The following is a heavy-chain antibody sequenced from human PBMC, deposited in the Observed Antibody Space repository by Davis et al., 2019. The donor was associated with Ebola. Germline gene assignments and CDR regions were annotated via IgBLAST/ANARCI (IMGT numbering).Heavy chain of an antibody. CDR3: ARDSRFFDL. Sequence: GESLKISCAASGLTFSDYWLTWVRQAPGKGLEWVGNINRDGSDSYYGDSVKGRFTISRDNAKKSLFLQMNSLRDEDTAIYYCARDSRFFDLWGRGIPVTVSS. CDR1: GLTFSDYW. J-gene: IGHJ2*01. CDR2: INRDGSDS. V-gene: IGHV3-7*01.